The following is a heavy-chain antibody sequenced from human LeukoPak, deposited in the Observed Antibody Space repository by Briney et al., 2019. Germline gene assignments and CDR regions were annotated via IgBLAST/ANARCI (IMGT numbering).Heavy chain of an antibody. V-gene: IGHV3-7*01. CDR2: IKQDGSEK. CDR3: ARDSGVAIFGVVISDGWFDP. J-gene: IGHJ5*02. CDR1: GFTFSSYW. D-gene: IGHD3-3*01. Sequence: QPGGSLRLSCAASGFTFSSYWMSWVRQAPGKGLEWVANIKQDGSEKYYVDSVKGRFTISRDNAKNSLYLQMNSLRAEDTAVYYCARDSGVAIFGVVISDGWFDPWGQGTLVTVSS.